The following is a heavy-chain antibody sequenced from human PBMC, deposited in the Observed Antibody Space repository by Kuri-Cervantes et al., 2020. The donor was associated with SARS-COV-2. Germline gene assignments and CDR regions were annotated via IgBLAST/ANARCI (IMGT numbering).Heavy chain of an antibody. Sequence: ASVKVSCKASGYTFTSYGISWVRQAPGQGLEWMGWISAYNGNTNYAQKLQGRVTITRNTSISTAYMELSSLRSEDTAVYYCARGSPMVRGVMPPDVWGKGTTVTVSS. V-gene: IGHV1-18*01. D-gene: IGHD3-10*01. CDR2: ISAYNGNT. J-gene: IGHJ6*04. CDR3: ARGSPMVRGVMPPDV. CDR1: GYTFTSYG.